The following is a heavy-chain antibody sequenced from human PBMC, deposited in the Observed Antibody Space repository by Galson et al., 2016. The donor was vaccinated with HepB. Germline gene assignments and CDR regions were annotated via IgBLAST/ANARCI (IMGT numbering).Heavy chain of an antibody. CDR2: ISGGGDKT. CDR3: AKDWGTSSFYWFDV. J-gene: IGHJ5*02. D-gene: IGHD6-6*01. V-gene: IGHV3-23*01. Sequence: SLRLSCAASGFTFSSYAMSWVRQAPGKRLEWLSAISGGGDKTFYADSVRGRFTISRDNSQNTVYLQMNSLRAEDTAIYYCAKDWGTSSFYWFDVWGQGTLVTVSS. CDR1: GFTFSSYA.